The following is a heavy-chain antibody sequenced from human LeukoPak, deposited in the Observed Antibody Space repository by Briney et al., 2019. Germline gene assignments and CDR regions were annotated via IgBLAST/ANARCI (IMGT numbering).Heavy chain of an antibody. CDR2: INYSGNT. D-gene: IGHD6-19*01. Sequence: PSETLSLTCTVSGGSISSYYWSWIRQPPGKGLEWIGYINYSGNTNYNPSLKSRVTISVDTSKNQFSLRLRSVTAADTAVYYCARAPAKGWYYFDYWGQGTLVTVSS. V-gene: IGHV4-59*01. CDR3: ARAPAKGWYYFDY. CDR1: GGSISSYY. J-gene: IGHJ4*02.